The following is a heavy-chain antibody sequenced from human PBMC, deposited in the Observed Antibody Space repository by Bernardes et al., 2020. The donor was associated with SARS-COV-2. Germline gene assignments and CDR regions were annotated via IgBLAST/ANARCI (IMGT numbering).Heavy chain of an antibody. V-gene: IGHV1-69*01. Sequence: KVYCKASGGTISMFVINWVRQAPGQRLEWMGGIIPIFGTTHYAQKFQGRVTITADESTSTAYLELRSLRSEDTAIYFCARGRDIVVEPTDSDASDVWGHGTMVTVST. D-gene: IGHD2-2*01. CDR2: IIPIFGTT. CDR3: ARGRDIVVEPTDSDASDV. J-gene: IGHJ3*01. CDR1: GGTISMFV.